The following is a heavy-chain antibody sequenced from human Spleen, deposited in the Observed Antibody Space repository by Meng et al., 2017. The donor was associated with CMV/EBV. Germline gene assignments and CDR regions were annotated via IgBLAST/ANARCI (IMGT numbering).Heavy chain of an antibody. J-gene: IGHJ6*02. D-gene: IGHD3-16*01. V-gene: IGHV1-18*01. CDR3: ARGGDLQVPPGYYFGMDV. CDR2: ISASTGNT. CDR1: GYTFTSYG. Sequence: ASVKVSCKASGYTFTSYGISWVRQAPGQGLEWMGWISASTGNTRFAQKFQGRVTMTTDTSTNTAYMELRSLRSDDTAVYYCARGGDLQVPPGYYFGMDVWGQGTTVTVSS.